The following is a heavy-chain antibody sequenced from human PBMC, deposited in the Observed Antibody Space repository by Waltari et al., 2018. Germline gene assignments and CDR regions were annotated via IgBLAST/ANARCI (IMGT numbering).Heavy chain of an antibody. CDR1: GGSIRSGGYS. CDR3: ATTYCTSFSCPAALDN. D-gene: IGHD2-8*01. J-gene: IGHJ4*02. CDR2: VYHSGST. Sequence: LQLQESGSGLVKPSQTLSLLCGVSGGSIRSGGYSWNWIRQPPGKGLEWIGYVYHSGSTYYTPSLKRRVTISLDRSTDQFSLTLSSATAADTAVYYCATTYCTSFSCPAALDNWGQGTLVTVSS. V-gene: IGHV4-30-2*01.